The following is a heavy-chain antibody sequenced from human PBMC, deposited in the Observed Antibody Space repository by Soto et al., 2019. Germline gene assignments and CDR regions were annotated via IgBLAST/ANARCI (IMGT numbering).Heavy chain of an antibody. CDR3: ARGVGSSPPQY. CDR2: IYASGSP. Sequence: SETLSLTCTISGGSVSVYYWSWIRQSTGQGLEWIGYIYASGSPYYNPSLRSRVTIPADTSKNQISLKLTSPTAADTAVYYCARGVGSSPPQYWGRGTLVTVSS. CDR1: GGSVSVYY. J-gene: IGHJ4*02. V-gene: IGHV4-59*02. D-gene: IGHD1-26*01.